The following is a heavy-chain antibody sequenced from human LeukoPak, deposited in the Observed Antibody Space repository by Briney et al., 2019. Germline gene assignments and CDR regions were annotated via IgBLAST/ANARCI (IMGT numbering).Heavy chain of an antibody. Sequence: GGSLRLSCAASGFTFSSYSMNWVRQAPGKGLEWVSSISSSSSYIYYAGSVKGRFTISRDNAKNSLYLQMNSLRAEDTAVYYCSCVAVAGRYAFDIWGQGTMVTVSS. CDR2: ISSSSSYI. J-gene: IGHJ3*02. CDR3: SCVAVAGRYAFDI. V-gene: IGHV3-21*01. CDR1: GFTFSSYS. D-gene: IGHD6-19*01.